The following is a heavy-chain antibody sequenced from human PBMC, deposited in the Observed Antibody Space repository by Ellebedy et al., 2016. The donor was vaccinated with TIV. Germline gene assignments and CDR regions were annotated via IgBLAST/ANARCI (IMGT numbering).Heavy chain of an antibody. CDR2: IRQEGAEI. CDR3: ARRASYGDYAVQVNPWFDP. Sequence: GESLKISCAASGFNFRSYWMTWVRQAPGKGLEWVAKIRQEGAEIYYVESVKGRFTISRDNAKNSLFLQMNSLGVEDTAVYYCARRASYGDYAVQVNPWFDPWGQGTLVTVSS. V-gene: IGHV3-7*01. CDR1: GFNFRSYW. J-gene: IGHJ5*02. D-gene: IGHD4-17*01.